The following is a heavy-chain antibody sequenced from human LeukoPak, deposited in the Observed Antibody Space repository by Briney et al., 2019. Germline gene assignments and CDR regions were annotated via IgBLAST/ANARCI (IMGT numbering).Heavy chain of an antibody. Sequence: PGGSLRLSCAASGFTFSSYAMHWVRQAPGKGLEWVAVISYDGSNKYYADSVKGRFTISRDNSKNTLYLQMNSLRAEDTAVYYCAKEQGPDDAFDIWGQGTMVTVSS. CDR2: ISYDGSNK. CDR3: AKEQGPDDAFDI. CDR1: GFTFSSYA. J-gene: IGHJ3*02. V-gene: IGHV3-30*04.